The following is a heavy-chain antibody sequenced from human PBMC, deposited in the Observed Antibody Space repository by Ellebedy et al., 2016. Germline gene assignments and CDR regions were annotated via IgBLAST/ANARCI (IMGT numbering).Heavy chain of an antibody. D-gene: IGHD1-26*01. V-gene: IGHV1-46*01. Sequence: ASVKVSCKASGYTFTSYYMHWVRQAPGQGLEWMGIINPSGGSTSYAQKFQGRVTMTRDTSTSTVYMELSSLRSEDTAVYYCARAGVGGSYSTRTSFDYWGQGTLVTVSS. CDR1: GYTFTSYY. CDR3: ARAGVGGSYSTRTSFDY. CDR2: INPSGGST. J-gene: IGHJ4*02.